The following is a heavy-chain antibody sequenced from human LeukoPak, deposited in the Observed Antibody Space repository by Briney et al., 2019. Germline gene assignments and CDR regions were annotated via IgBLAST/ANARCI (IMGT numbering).Heavy chain of an antibody. V-gene: IGHV4-59*01. D-gene: IGHD3-10*01. CDR3: ARRVSLLWFGAVRWFDP. Sequence: KPSETLSLTCTVSGGSISSYYWSWIRQPPGKGLEWIGYIYYSGSTNYNPSLKSRVTISVDTSKNQFSLKLSSVTAADTAVYYCARRVSLLWFGAVRWFDPWGQGTLVTVSS. CDR2: IYYSGST. J-gene: IGHJ5*02. CDR1: GGSISSYY.